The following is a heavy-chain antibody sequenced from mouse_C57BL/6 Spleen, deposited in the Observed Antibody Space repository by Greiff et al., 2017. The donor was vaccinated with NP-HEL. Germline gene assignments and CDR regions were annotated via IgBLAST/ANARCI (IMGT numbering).Heavy chain of an antibody. Sequence: QVHVKQSGAELARPGASVKLSCKASGYTFTSYGISWVKQRTGQGLEWIGEIYPRSGNTYYNEKFKGKATLTADKSSSTAYMKLRSLTSKDSAVYFCARDYDSPYFDYWGQGTTLTVSS. V-gene: IGHV1-81*01. CDR3: ARDYDSPYFDY. J-gene: IGHJ2*01. CDR2: IYPRSGNT. CDR1: GYTFTSYG. D-gene: IGHD1-1*01.